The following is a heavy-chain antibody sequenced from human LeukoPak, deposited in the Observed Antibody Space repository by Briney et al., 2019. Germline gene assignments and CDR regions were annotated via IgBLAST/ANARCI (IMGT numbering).Heavy chain of an antibody. CDR3: AKDLRDTAMVMDPY. Sequence: GGSLRLSCAASGFTFSSYGMHWVRQAPGKGLEWVAFIRYDGSNKYYADSVKDRFTISRDNSKNTLYLQMNSLRAEDTAVYYCAKDLRDTAMVMDPYWGQGTLVTVSS. V-gene: IGHV3-30*02. D-gene: IGHD5-18*01. CDR1: GFTFSSYG. J-gene: IGHJ4*02. CDR2: IRYDGSNK.